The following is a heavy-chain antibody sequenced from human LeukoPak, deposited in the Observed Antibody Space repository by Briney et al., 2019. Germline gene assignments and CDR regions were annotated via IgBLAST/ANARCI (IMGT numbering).Heavy chain of an antibody. D-gene: IGHD5-18*01. CDR2: IYSNGIT. CDR3: ARGGYSYGYPFDY. V-gene: IGHV4-61*02. J-gene: IGHJ4*02. Sequence: PSQTLSLTCTVSGASITSGNYYWSWIRQPAGKGLEWIGRIYSNGITNYNPSLKSRFTISGDTSKNQFSLKLRSVTAADTAVYYCARGGYSYGYPFDYWGQGTLVTVSS. CDR1: GASITSGNYY.